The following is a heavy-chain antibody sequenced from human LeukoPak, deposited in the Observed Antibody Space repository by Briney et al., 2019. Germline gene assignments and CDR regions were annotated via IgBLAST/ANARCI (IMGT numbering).Heavy chain of an antibody. Sequence: SETLSLTCAVSGGSISSSNWWSWVRQPPGKGLEWIGEIYHSGSTNYNPSLKSRVTISVDKSKNQFSLKLSSVTAADTAVYYCARTLLQWLLTPNYFDYWGQGTLVTVSS. CDR1: GGSISSSNW. CDR2: IYHSGST. V-gene: IGHV4-4*02. J-gene: IGHJ4*02. CDR3: ARTLLQWLLTPNYFDY. D-gene: IGHD6-19*01.